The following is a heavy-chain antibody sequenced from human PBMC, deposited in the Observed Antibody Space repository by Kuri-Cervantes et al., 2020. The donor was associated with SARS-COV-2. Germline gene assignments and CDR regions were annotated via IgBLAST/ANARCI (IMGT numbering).Heavy chain of an antibody. V-gene: IGHV1-69*06. J-gene: IGHJ6*02. CDR1: GGTFSTYA. CDR3: ARNIAARPADYYYYAMDV. D-gene: IGHD6-6*01. CDR2: IIPIFGTA. Sequence: SVKVSCKASGGTFSTYAINWLRQAPGQGLEWMGGIIPIFGTANHAQKFQGRVTITADKSTSTAYMDLRSLRSDDTAVYYCARNIAARPADYYYYAMDVWGQGTTVTVSS.